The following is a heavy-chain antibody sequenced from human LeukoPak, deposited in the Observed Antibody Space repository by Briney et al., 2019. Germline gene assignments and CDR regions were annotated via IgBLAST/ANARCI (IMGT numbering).Heavy chain of an antibody. Sequence: HSGGSLRLSYAASGFTFSSYGMHWVRQAPGKGLEWVAVIWYDGSNKYYADSVKGRFTISRDNSKNTLYLQMNSLRAEDTAVYYCARDSGYGLFDYWGQGTLVTVSS. V-gene: IGHV3-33*01. CDR2: IWYDGSNK. CDR1: GFTFSSYG. D-gene: IGHD5-12*01. CDR3: ARDSGYGLFDY. J-gene: IGHJ4*02.